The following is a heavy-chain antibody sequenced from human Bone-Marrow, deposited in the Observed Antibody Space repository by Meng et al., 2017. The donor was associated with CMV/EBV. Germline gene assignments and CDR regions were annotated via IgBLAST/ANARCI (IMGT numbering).Heavy chain of an antibody. CDR1: GYTFTDYD. CDR2: INPNNGGT. J-gene: IGHJ2*01. V-gene: IGHV1-2*02. CDR3: ARARTPYDL. Sequence: QVQLVQSGAEVKRPGASVKVSCKASGYTFTDYDMHWVRQAPGHGLEWVGWINPNNGGTNYAQRFQGRVTMTRDTSTSTAYMELSGLRSDDTAVYYCARARTPYDLWGRGTLVTVSS.